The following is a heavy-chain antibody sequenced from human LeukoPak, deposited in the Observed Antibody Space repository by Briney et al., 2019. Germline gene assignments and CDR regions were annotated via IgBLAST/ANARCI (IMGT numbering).Heavy chain of an antibody. CDR2: INPNSGGT. CDR1: GYTFTGYY. CDR3: ARVKGDIVVVPAAMGPFDP. Sequence: ASVKVSCKASGYTFTGYYMHWVRQAPGQGLEWMGWINPNSGGTNYAQKFQGRVTMTRETSISTAYMELSRLRSDDTAVYYCARVKGDIVVVPAAMGPFDPWGQGTLVTVSS. V-gene: IGHV1-2*02. J-gene: IGHJ5*02. D-gene: IGHD2-2*01.